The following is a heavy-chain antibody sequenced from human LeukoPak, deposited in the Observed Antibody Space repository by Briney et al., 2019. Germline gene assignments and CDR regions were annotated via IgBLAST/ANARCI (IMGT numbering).Heavy chain of an antibody. D-gene: IGHD5-18*01. Sequence: SETQSLTCTVSGGSISSYYWSWIRQPAGKGLEWIGRIYTSGSTNYNPSLKSRVTISVDTSKNQFSLKLSSVTAADTAVYYCASGAYSFYYMDVWGKGTTVTISS. J-gene: IGHJ6*03. CDR2: IYTSGST. CDR3: ASGAYSFYYMDV. V-gene: IGHV4-4*07. CDR1: GGSISSYY.